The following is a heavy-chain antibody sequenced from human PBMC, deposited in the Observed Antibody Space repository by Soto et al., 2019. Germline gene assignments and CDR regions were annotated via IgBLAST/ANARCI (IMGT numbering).Heavy chain of an antibody. V-gene: IGHV3-33*01. CDR2: IWYDGSNK. CDR3: ARGGIAAAGIQLPFGY. D-gene: IGHD6-13*01. Sequence: QVQLVESGGGVVQPGRSLRLSCAASGFTFSSYGMHWVRQAPGKGLEWVAVIWYDGSNKYYADSVKGRFTISRDNSKNTLYLQMNSLRAEDTAVYYCARGGIAAAGIQLPFGYWGQGTLVTVSS. CDR1: GFTFSSYG. J-gene: IGHJ4*02.